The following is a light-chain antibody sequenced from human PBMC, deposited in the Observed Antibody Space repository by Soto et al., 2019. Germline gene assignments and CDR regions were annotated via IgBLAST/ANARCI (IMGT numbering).Light chain of an antibody. V-gene: IGKV1-12*01. J-gene: IGKJ4*01. Sequence: DIQLTQSPPSVSASVGDRVTITCRASQGISGWLAWYQQRPGRAPKLLIYAVSSLYYDGPSRFSGSGSGTDFTLTISSLQPEDIAPYYCQQAQSFPLTFGGGTRVEIK. CDR3: QQAQSFPLT. CDR1: QGISGW. CDR2: AVS.